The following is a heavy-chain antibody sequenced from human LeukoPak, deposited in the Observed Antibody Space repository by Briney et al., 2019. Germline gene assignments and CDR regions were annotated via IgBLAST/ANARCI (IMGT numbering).Heavy chain of an antibody. CDR2: IIPIFGTA. J-gene: IGHJ5*02. CDR1: GGTFSSYA. V-gene: IGHV1-69*01. D-gene: IGHD3-16*01. CDR3: ARDMRRSRARWENLGLDP. Sequence: ASVKVSCKASGGTFSSYAISWVRQAPGQGLEWMGGIIPIFGTANYAQKFQGRVTITADESTSTAYMELSSLRSDDTAVYYCARDMRRSRARWENLGLDPWGQGTLVTVSS.